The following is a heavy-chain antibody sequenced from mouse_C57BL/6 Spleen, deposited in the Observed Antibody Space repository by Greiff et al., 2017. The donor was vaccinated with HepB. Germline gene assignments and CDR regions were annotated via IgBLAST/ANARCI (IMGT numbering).Heavy chain of an antibody. V-gene: IGHV1-53*01. J-gene: IGHJ1*03. CDR1: GYTFTSYW. CDR2: INPSNGGT. Sequence: QVQLQQPGTELVKPGASVKLSCKASGYTFTSYWMHWVKQRPGQGLEWIGNINPSNGGTNYNEKFKSKATLTVDKSSSTAYMQLSSLPSEDSAVYYCARFSGRELRYFDVWGTGTTVTVSS. CDR3: ARFSGRELRYFDV. D-gene: IGHD3-2*02.